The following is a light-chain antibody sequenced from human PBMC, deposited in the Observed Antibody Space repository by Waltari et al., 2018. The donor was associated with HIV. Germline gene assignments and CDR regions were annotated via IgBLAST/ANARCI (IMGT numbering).Light chain of an antibody. CDR2: GAS. CDR3: QQRSNWPIT. CDR1: QSVSNY. Sequence: DIVLTQSPATLSLSPGERATPSCRASQSVSNYLAWYQPKPGQAPRLLIYGASSRATGIPARFSGSGSGTDFTLTISSLEPGDFAVYYCQQRSNWPITFGQGTRLEIK. J-gene: IGKJ5*01. V-gene: IGKV3-11*01.